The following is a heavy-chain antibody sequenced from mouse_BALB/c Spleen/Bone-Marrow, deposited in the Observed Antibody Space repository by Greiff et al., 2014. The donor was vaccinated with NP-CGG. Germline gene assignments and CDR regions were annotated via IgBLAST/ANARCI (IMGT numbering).Heavy chain of an antibody. CDR3: ARSTATGFAY. J-gene: IGHJ3*01. CDR1: GYSFTGYY. V-gene: IGHV1-26*01. Sequence: LQESGPDLVKPGASVKISCKASGYSFTGYYMYWVKQSHGKSLEWIGRVNPNNGDISYNRKFKGKAILTVDKSSSTAYMELRSLTSEDSAVYYCARSTATGFAYWGQGTLVTVSA. D-gene: IGHD1-2*01. CDR2: VNPNNGDI.